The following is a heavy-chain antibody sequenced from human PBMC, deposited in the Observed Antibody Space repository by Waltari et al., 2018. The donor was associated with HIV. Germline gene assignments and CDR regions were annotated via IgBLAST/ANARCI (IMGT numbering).Heavy chain of an antibody. D-gene: IGHD3-16*02. CDR3: ASAFIEYFDS. CDR1: GYSISSGYY. CDR2: IYHSGRT. J-gene: IGHJ4*02. Sequence: QVQLQESGPGLLKPSETLSLTCAVSGYSISSGYYWGWIRQPPGKGLEWIGSIYHSGRTYYKPSRKSRVTISVDTSKNQFSLKLSSVTAADTAIYHCASAFIEYFDSWGQDTLVTVSS. V-gene: IGHV4-38-2*01.